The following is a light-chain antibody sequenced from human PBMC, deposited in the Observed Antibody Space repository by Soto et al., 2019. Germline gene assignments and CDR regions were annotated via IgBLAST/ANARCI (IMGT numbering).Light chain of an antibody. CDR1: QSVSSN. V-gene: IGKV3-15*01. CDR2: GAS. J-gene: IGKJ1*01. Sequence: EIVMTQSPATLSVSPRERATLSCRASQSVSSNLAWYQQKPGQAPRLLIYGASTRATGIPARFSGSGSGTEFTLTISSLPSEDFAVYYCQQYNNWPPTTFGQGTKVDIK. CDR3: QQYNNWPPTT.